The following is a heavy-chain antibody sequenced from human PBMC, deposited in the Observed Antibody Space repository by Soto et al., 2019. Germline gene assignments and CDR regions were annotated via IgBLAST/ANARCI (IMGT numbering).Heavy chain of an antibody. J-gene: IGHJ6*02. Sequence: EVQLVESGGGLVKPGGSLKVSCAASGFTFSNAWMSWVRQAPGKGLEWVGRILSKNDGGTTDYAAPVKDRFTISRDDSKGTLYLQMNSLKTEDTAVYYCVTLCYGIDVWGQGTTVTVSS. D-gene: IGHD2-21*01. V-gene: IGHV3-15*01. CDR3: VTLCYGIDV. CDR2: ILSKNDGGTT. CDR1: GFTFSNAW.